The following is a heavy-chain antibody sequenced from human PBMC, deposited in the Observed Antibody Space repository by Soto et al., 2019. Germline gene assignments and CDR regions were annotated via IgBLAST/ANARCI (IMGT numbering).Heavy chain of an antibody. D-gene: IGHD3-10*01. CDR3: ARSPSIVRGVILDC. Sequence: PSETLSLTCTVSGGSITNYYWNWIRQSPGKGLEWIGYIYYSGSTSYNASLKSRVTISVDTSKTQFSLNLRSVTAADTAVYFCARSPSIVRGVILDCWGQGTLDTVSS. CDR1: GGSITNYY. V-gene: IGHV4-59*08. J-gene: IGHJ4*02. CDR2: IYYSGST.